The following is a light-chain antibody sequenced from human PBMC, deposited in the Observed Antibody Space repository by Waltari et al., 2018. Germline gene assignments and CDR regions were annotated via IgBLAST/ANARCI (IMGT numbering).Light chain of an antibody. CDR1: SSDVGVYNY. CDR3: RSATGTTWV. J-gene: IGLJ3*02. V-gene: IGLV2-14*03. CDR2: DVS. Sequence: QSALTQPASVSGSPGQSITISCSGISSDVGVYNYVSWYQQHAGKAPELMIYDVSNRSSGVSNRFSGSKAGSTASLTISRLQAEDEADYYCRSATGTTWVFGGATKVSVL.